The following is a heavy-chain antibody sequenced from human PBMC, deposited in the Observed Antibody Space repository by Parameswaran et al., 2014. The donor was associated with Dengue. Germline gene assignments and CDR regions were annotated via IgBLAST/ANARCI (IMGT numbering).Heavy chain of an antibody. D-gene: IGHD1-26*01. J-gene: IGHJ4*02. Sequence: WIRQPPGKGLEWIGTVYYSGFTYYNPSLKSRVAISLDTSKTHFSLRLNSVIAADTAVYYCASCIVGTTWADFWGQGTLVTVSS. V-gene: IGHV4-39*02. CDR3: ASCIVGTTWADF. CDR2: VYYSGFT.